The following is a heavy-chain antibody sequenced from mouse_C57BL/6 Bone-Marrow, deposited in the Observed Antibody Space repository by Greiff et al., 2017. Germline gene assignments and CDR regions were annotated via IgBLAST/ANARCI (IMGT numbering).Heavy chain of an antibody. CDR2: ISSGGSYT. CDR3: ARPYYYGSSYDYYAMDY. V-gene: IGHV5-6*01. J-gene: IGHJ4*01. Sequence: EVKLVESGGDLVKPGGSLKLSCAASGFTFSSYGMSWVRQTPDKRLEWVATISSGGSYTYYPDSVKGRFTISRDNAKNTLYLQMSRLKSEDTAMYYCARPYYYGSSYDYYAMDYWGQGTSVTVSS. D-gene: IGHD1-1*01. CDR1: GFTFSSYG.